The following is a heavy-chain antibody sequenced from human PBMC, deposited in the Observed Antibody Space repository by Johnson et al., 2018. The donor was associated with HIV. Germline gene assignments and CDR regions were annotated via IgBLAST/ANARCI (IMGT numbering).Heavy chain of an antibody. V-gene: IGHV3-30*18. CDR3: AKTTGRTTIFGAFDI. CDR1: GFTFGSYG. CDR2: ISYDGNNI. Sequence: QVQLVESGGGVVQPGRSLRLSCAASGFTFGSYGIHWVRQVPGKGLEWVAVISYDGNNINYSDSVKGRFTISRDNSKNTLYLQMNSLRAEDTALYYCAKTTGRTTIFGAFDIWGQGTMVTVSS. D-gene: IGHD4-17*01. J-gene: IGHJ3*02.